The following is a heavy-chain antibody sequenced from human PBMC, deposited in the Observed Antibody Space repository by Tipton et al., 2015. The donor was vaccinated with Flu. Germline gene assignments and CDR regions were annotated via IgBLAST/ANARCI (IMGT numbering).Heavy chain of an antibody. CDR1: GFTFSSYA. Sequence: SLRLSCAASGFTFSSYAMSWVRQAPGKGLEWVSAISGSGGSTYYADSVKGRFTISRDNSKNTLYLQMNSVRAEDTAVYYCAKVIPELVAGLDYWGQGTLVTVSS. D-gene: IGHD6-19*01. CDR2: ISGSGGST. V-gene: IGHV3-23*01. J-gene: IGHJ4*02. CDR3: AKVIPELVAGLDY.